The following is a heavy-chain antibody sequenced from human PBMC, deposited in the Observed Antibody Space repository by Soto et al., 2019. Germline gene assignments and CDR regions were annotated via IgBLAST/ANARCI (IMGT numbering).Heavy chain of an antibody. Sequence: PSETLSLTCAVSGYSISSGYYWGWIRQPPGKGLEWIGSIYHTGSTYYNPSLKSRVTIPVDTPKNQFSLKLSYVTAADTAVYYCEREPGTTTTRHFDCWGLGTLVTVSS. D-gene: IGHD1-1*01. J-gene: IGHJ4*02. CDR3: EREPGTTTTRHFDC. CDR2: IYHTGST. V-gene: IGHV4-38-2*02. CDR1: GYSISSGYY.